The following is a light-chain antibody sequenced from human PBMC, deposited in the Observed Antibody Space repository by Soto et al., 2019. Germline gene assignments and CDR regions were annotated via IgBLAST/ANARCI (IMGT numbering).Light chain of an antibody. CDR3: QSYDSSNRGV. V-gene: IGLV6-57*04. CDR1: SGSIASNY. Sequence: NFMLTQPHSVSESPGKTVTISCTRSSGSIASNYVQWYQQRPGSAPTTVIYEDNQRPSGVPDRFSGSIDSSSNSASLTISGLKTEDEADHYCQSYDSSNRGVFGGGTKVTVL. J-gene: IGLJ2*01. CDR2: EDN.